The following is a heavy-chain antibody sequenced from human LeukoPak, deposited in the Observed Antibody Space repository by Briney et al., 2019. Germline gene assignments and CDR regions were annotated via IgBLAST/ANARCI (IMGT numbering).Heavy chain of an antibody. CDR2: INHGGST. CDR1: GGSFSGYY. CDR3: ARGSVSFDY. Sequence: SETLSLTCAVYGGSFSGYYWSWIRQPPGKGLEWIGEINHGGSTNYNPSLKSRVTISVDTSKNQFSLKLSSVTAADTAVYYCARGSVSFDYWGQGTLVTVSS. D-gene: IGHD5/OR15-5a*01. V-gene: IGHV4-34*01. J-gene: IGHJ4*02.